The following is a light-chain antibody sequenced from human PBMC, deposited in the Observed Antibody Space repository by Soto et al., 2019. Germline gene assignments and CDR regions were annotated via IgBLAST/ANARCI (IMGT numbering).Light chain of an antibody. CDR1: QSVSSN. Sequence: EIAMTHSPATLSVSPGERATLSCRASQSVSSNLAWYQQKPGQAPRLLIYDASNRASGVPAKFSGSGSGTDFTLTISDLEPADFGLYYCQQRLNWPPNFGQGTKVDIK. J-gene: IGKJ1*01. V-gene: IGKV3-11*01. CDR3: QQRLNWPPN. CDR2: DAS.